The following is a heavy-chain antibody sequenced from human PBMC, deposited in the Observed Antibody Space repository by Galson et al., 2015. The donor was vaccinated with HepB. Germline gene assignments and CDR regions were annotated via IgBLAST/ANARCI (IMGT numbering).Heavy chain of an antibody. D-gene: IGHD5-18*01. V-gene: IGHV3-23*01. CDR3: AKGYGLFDS. CDR2: ISGNGDST. J-gene: IGHJ5*01. CDR1: GFTFSYYA. Sequence: SLRLSCAASGFTFSYYAMAWVRQAPGKGLEWISGISGNGDSTFYADSVKGRFTVSRDNSNNMLYLQMNSLRVEDAGLYFCAKGYGLFDSWGQGILVTVSS.